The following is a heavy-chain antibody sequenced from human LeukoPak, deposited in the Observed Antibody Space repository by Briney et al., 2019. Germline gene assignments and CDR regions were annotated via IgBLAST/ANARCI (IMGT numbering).Heavy chain of an antibody. CDR1: GGTFSSYA. Sequence: SVKVSCKASGGTFSSYAISWVRRAPGQGLEWMGGIIPIFGTANYARKFQGRVTITADESTSTAYMELSSLRSEDTAVYYCARAAYYDFWSGQFDYWGQGTLVTVSS. J-gene: IGHJ4*02. D-gene: IGHD3-3*01. V-gene: IGHV1-69*13. CDR3: ARAAYYDFWSGQFDY. CDR2: IIPIFGTA.